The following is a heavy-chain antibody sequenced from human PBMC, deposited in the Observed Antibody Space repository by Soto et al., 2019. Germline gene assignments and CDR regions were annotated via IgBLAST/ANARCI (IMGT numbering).Heavy chain of an antibody. J-gene: IGHJ4*02. D-gene: IGHD3-10*01. CDR1: GFTFSSYA. Sequence: QVQLVESGGGVVQPGRSLRLSCAASGFTFSSYAMHWVRQAPGKGLEWVAVISYDGSNKYYADSVKGRFTISRDNSKNTMYWHVNGLRAEDTAVYYCARVPSSSCRAHFDCWGQGFLVTVSS. CDR2: ISYDGSNK. CDR3: ARVPSSSCRAHFDC. V-gene: IGHV3-30-3*01.